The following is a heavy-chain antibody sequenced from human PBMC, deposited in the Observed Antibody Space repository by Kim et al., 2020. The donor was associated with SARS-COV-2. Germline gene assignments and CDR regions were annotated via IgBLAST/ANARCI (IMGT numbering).Heavy chain of an antibody. CDR1: GYTFTSYA. Sequence: ASVKVSCKASGYTFTSYAMHWVRQAPGQRLEWMGWINAGNGNTKYSQKFQGRVTITRDTSASTAYMELSSLRSEDTAVYYCARGPVILDEMVVVISRNDLGYWFDPWGQGTLVTVSS. J-gene: IGHJ5*02. CDR3: ARGPVILDEMVVVISRNDLGYWFDP. D-gene: IGHD3-22*01. V-gene: IGHV1-3*01. CDR2: INAGNGNT.